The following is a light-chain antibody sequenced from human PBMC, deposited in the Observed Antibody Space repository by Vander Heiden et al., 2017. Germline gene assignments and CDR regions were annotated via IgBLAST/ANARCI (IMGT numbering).Light chain of an antibody. CDR2: SNN. CDR3: AAWDDSLRGV. V-gene: IGLV1-44*01. J-gene: IGLJ2*01. Sequence: QSVFTQPPSASGTPGQRVTISCSGSSSNIGTNTVNWYQQLPGTAPKLLIYSNNQRPSGVPDRFSGSKSGTSASLAISGLQSDDEADYYCAAWDDSLRGVFGGGTKLTVL. CDR1: SSNIGTNT.